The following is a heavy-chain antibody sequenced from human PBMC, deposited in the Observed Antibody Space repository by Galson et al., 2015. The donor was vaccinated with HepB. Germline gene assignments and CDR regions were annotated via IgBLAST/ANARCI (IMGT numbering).Heavy chain of an antibody. Sequence: SETLSLTCTVSGGSIRSYYFSWIRQPPGKGLAWIGSTLYSGSTNYNPSLKSRVTISVDTSKTQFSLKQSSVAAADTAVYYWARARAFFGVEPLGYGMDVWGQGTTVTVSS. J-gene: IGHJ6*02. CDR3: ARARAFFGVEPLGYGMDV. V-gene: IGHV4-59*01. CDR1: GGSIRSYY. D-gene: IGHD3-3*01. CDR2: TLYSGST.